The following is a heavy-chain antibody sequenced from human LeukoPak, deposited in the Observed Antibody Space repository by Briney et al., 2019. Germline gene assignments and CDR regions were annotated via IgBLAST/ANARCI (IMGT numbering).Heavy chain of an antibody. J-gene: IGHJ6*03. CDR3: AKDGGYSSGWYYYYMDV. V-gene: IGHV3-23*01. D-gene: IGHD6-19*01. CDR2: ISGSGGST. CDR1: GFTFSSYG. Sequence: GGSLRLSCAASGFTFSSYGMSWVRQAPGKGLEWVSAISGSGGSTYYADSVKGRFTISRDNSKNTLYLQMNSLRAEDTAVYYSAKDGGYSSGWYYYYMDVWGKGTTVTVSS.